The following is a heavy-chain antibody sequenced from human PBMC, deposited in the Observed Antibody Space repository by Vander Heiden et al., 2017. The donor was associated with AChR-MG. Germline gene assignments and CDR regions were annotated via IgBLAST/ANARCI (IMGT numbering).Heavy chain of an antibody. CDR2: INASGSST. V-gene: IGHV1-46*03. CDR3: ARDADIAAGYYYGMDV. J-gene: IGHJ6*02. D-gene: IGHD5-12*01. Sequence: VQLVQSGAEVKKPGASVKVSSKASGYTFTSYYMHWVRQAPGKGLEWMGIINASGSSTSYAQKVQGRVTMTRDTSTSTVYVEMSSLRSEDTAVYYCARDADIAAGYYYGMDVWGQRTTVTVSS. CDR1: GYTFTSYY.